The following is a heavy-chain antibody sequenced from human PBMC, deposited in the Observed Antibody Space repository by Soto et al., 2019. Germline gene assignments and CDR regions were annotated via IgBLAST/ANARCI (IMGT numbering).Heavy chain of an antibody. CDR2: ITSDGSST. Sequence: GGSLRLSCAASGFTFSRYGMRWVRQAPGKGLEWVSVITSDGSSTYYADSVKGRFTISRDNAKNTLYLQMNSLRAEDTAVYYCARGSGALDYWGQGTLVTVSS. CDR3: ARGSGALDY. CDR1: GFTFSRYG. V-gene: IGHV3-74*01. J-gene: IGHJ4*02.